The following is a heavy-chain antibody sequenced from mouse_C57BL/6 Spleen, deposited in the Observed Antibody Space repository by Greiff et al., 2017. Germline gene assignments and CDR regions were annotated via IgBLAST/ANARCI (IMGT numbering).Heavy chain of an antibody. V-gene: IGHV3-6*01. CDR2: ISYDGSN. D-gene: IGHD1-1*01. CDR1: GYSITSGYY. Sequence: EVKLMASGPGLVKPSQSLSLTCSVTGYSITSGYYWNWIRQFPGNKLEWMGYISYDGSNTYNPSLKNRISITRDTSKNQFFLTLKSVTTEDTATYYCARDSYYGSSYDWYVDVWGTGTTGTVSS. CDR3: ARDSYYGSSYDWYVDV. J-gene: IGHJ1*03.